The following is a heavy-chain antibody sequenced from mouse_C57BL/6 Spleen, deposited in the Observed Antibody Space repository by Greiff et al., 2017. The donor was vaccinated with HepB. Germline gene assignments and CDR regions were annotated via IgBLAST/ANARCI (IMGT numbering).Heavy chain of an antibody. J-gene: IGHJ4*01. D-gene: IGHD3-3*01. CDR3: AREGELYAMDY. V-gene: IGHV1-52*01. CDR2: IDPSDSET. Sequence: QVQLKQPGAELVRPGSSVKLSCKASGYTFTSYWMHWVKQRPIQGLEWIGNIDPSDSETHYNQKFKDKATLTVDKSSSTAYMQLSSLTSEDSAVYYCAREGELYAMDYWGQGTSVTVSS. CDR1: GYTFTSYW.